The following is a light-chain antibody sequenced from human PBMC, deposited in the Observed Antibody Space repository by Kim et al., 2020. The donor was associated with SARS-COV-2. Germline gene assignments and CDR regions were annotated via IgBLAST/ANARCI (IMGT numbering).Light chain of an antibody. V-gene: IGKV3-15*01. CDR2: GAS. Sequence: EIVMTQSPATLSVSPGERATLSCRASQSVSSNLAWYQQKPCQAPRLLIYGASTRATGIPAGFSGSGSGTEFTLTISSLQSEDFAVYYCQQYNNWPRTFGQGTKVDIK. CDR1: QSVSSN. CDR3: QQYNNWPRT. J-gene: IGKJ1*01.